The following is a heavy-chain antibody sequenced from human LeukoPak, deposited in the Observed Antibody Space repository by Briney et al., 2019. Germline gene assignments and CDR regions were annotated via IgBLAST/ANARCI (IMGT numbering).Heavy chain of an antibody. V-gene: IGHV1-46*01. J-gene: IGHJ4*02. D-gene: IGHD6-13*01. CDR1: GYTFINYY. Sequence: GASVKVSCKASGYTFINYYMHWVRQAPGQGLEWMGIINASGGSTSYAQKVQGRATMTRDTSTSTIYMELSSLRSEDTAVYYCARENGYRRGFDYWGRGTLVTVSS. CDR3: ARENGYRRGFDY. CDR2: INASGGST.